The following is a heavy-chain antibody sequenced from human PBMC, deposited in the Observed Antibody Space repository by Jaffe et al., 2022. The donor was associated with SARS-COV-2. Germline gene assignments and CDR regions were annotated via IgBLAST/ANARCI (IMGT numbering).Heavy chain of an antibody. CDR1: GYTFTGYY. D-gene: IGHD3-10*01. J-gene: IGHJ5*02. CDR3: AREATMVRGIEDTNWFDP. V-gene: IGHV1-2*02. Sequence: QVQLVQSGAEVKKPGASVKVSCKASGYTFTGYYMHWVRQAPGQGLEWMGWINPNSGGTNYAQKFQGRVTMTRDTSISTAYMELSRLRSDDTAVYYCAREATMVRGIEDTNWFDPWGQGTLVTVSS. CDR2: INPNSGGT.